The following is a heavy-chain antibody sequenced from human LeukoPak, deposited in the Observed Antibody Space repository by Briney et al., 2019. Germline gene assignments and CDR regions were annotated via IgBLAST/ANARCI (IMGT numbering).Heavy chain of an antibody. CDR2: INPNSGGT. CDR1: GYTFTGYY. Sequence: GASVKVSCKASGYTFTGYYMHWVRQAPGQGLEWMGWINPNSGGTNYAQKFQGRVTMTRDTSISTAYMELSRLKSDDTAVYYCATDPRLTIFEVGYNWFDPWGQGTLVTVSS. CDR3: ATDPRLTIFEVGYNWFDP. D-gene: IGHD3-3*01. V-gene: IGHV1-2*02. J-gene: IGHJ5*02.